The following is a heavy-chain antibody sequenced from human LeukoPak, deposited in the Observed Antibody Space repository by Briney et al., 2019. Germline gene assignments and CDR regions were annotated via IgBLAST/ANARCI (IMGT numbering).Heavy chain of an antibody. D-gene: IGHD1-26*01. CDR3: VRDIGGRYSFDY. J-gene: IGHJ4*02. V-gene: IGHV3-33*01. CDR2: IWFDGTNK. Sequence: GGSLRLSCAASGFTFRSHGMHWVRQSPGEGLEWVAVIWFDGTNKYYADSVKGRFTVSRDNSNNMLFLEMNSLRAEDTAIYYCVRDIGGRYSFDYWGQGTLVTVSS. CDR1: GFTFRSHG.